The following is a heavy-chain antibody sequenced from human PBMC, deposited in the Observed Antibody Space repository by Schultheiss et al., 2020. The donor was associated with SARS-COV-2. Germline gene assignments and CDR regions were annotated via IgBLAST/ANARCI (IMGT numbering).Heavy chain of an antibody. V-gene: IGHV4-34*01. CDR3: ASPDSSGYSYAFDI. Sequence: SETLSLTCAVYGGSFSGYYWSWIRQPPGKGLEWIGSIYHSGSTNYNPSLKSRVTISVDTSKNQFSLKLSSVTAADTAVYYCASPDSSGYSYAFDIWGQGTMVTVSS. D-gene: IGHD3-22*01. J-gene: IGHJ3*02. CDR2: IYHSGST. CDR1: GGSFSGYY.